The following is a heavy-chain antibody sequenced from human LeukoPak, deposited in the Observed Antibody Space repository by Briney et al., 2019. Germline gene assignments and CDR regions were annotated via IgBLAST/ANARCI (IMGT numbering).Heavy chain of an antibody. J-gene: IGHJ4*02. D-gene: IGHD3-10*01. CDR2: INHSGST. Sequence: PSETLSLTCAVYGGSFSGYYWSWIRQPPGKGLEWIGEINHSGSTNYNLSLKSRVTISVDTSKNQFSLKLSSVTAADTAVYYCARVRNYYGSGSIDYWGQGTLVTVSS. V-gene: IGHV4-34*01. CDR3: ARVRNYYGSGSIDY. CDR1: GGSFSGYY.